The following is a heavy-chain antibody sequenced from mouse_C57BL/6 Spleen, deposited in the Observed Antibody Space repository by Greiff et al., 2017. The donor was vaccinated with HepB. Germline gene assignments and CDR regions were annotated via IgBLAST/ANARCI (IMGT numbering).Heavy chain of an antibody. D-gene: IGHD1-1*01. J-gene: IGHJ2*01. CDR1: GYTFTSYW. CDR2: IYPGSGST. CDR3: ARPGSSFYYFDY. Sequence: VKLQQPGAELVKPGASVKMSCKASGYTFTSYWITWVKQRPGQGLEWIGDIYPGSGSTNYNEKFKSKATLTVDTSSSTAYMQLSSLTSEDSAVYYCARPGSSFYYFDYWGQGTTLTVSS. V-gene: IGHV1-55*01.